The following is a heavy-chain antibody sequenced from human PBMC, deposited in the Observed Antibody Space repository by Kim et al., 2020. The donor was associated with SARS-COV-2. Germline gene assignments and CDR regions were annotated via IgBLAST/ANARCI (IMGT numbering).Heavy chain of an antibody. CDR3: ARGRVRGVTHDYYYYYGMDV. CDR2: INHSGST. Sequence: SETLSLTCAVYGGSFSGYYWSWIRQPPGKGLEWIGEINHSGSTNYNPSLKSRVTISVDTSKNQFSLKLSSVTAADTAVYYCARGRVRGVTHDYYYYYGMDVWGQGTTVTVSS. CDR1: GGSFSGYY. J-gene: IGHJ6*02. D-gene: IGHD3-10*01. V-gene: IGHV4-34*01.